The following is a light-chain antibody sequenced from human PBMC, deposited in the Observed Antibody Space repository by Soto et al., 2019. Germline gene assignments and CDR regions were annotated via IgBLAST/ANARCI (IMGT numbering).Light chain of an antibody. CDR3: QQYGSSIT. Sequence: EIVLTQSPGTLSLSPGERATLSCRASQSVSSSYLAWYQQKPGQAPRLLIYGASSRATGIPDRFSGSGSGTDFTLTISRLEPEAFAVYYCQQYGSSITCGGGTKVEIK. CDR1: QSVSSSY. CDR2: GAS. V-gene: IGKV3-20*01. J-gene: IGKJ4*01.